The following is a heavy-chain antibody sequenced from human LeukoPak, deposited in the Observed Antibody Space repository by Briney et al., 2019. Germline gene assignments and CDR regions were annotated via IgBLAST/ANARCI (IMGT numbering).Heavy chain of an antibody. J-gene: IGHJ5*02. V-gene: IGHV1-18*01. CDR2: ISAYNGNT. CDR1: GYTFTSYG. Sequence: ASVKVSCKASGYTFTSYGISWVRQAPGQGLEWTGWISAYNGNTNYAQKLQGRVTMTTDTSTSTAYMELRSLRSDDTAVYYCARDRRAFLVHNWFDPWGQGTLVTVSS. D-gene: IGHD4/OR15-4a*01. CDR3: ARDRRAFLVHNWFDP.